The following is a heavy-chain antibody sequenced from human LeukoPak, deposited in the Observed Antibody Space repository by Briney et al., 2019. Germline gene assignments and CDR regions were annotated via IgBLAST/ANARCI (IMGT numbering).Heavy chain of an antibody. CDR3: ARVGYPDIVVVPDNWFDP. CDR1: GGTFTIYA. CDR2: IIPIFGTA. V-gene: IGHV1-69*01. D-gene: IGHD2-2*01. Sequence: GSSVTVSFTASGGTFTIYAISWVRQAPGQGLEWMGGIIPIFGTANYAQKFQGRVTITADESTSTAYMELSSLRSEDTAVYYCARVGYPDIVVVPDNWFDPGGQGTLVTVSS. J-gene: IGHJ5*02.